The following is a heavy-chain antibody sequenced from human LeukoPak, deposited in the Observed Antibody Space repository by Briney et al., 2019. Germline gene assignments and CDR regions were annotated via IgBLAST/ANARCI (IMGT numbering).Heavy chain of an antibody. CDR1: GFSFRNYA. CDR3: AKDSEATITPLSAFDI. CDR2: ISGSGGST. D-gene: IGHD4-23*01. Sequence: GGPLRLSCAASGFSFRNYAISWVRQAPGKGLEWVSSISGSGGSTYSADSVKGRFTISREYSNHTLYLQMNSLRADDTAMYYCAKDSEATITPLSAFDIWGQGTMVTVSS. J-gene: IGHJ3*02. V-gene: IGHV3-23*01.